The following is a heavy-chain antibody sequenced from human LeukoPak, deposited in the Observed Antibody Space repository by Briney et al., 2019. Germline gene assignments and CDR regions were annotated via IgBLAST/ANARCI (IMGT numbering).Heavy chain of an antibody. D-gene: IGHD3-22*01. CDR2: ISGSGGST. Sequence: PGGSLRLSCAASGFTFSSYAMSWVRQAPGQGLEWVSAISGSGGSTYYADSVKGRFTISRDNSKNTLYLQMNSLRAEDTAVYYCARVGGYYDSSGYTLYYFDYWGQGTLVTVSS. V-gene: IGHV3-23*01. CDR1: GFTFSSYA. CDR3: ARVGGYYDSSGYTLYYFDY. J-gene: IGHJ4*02.